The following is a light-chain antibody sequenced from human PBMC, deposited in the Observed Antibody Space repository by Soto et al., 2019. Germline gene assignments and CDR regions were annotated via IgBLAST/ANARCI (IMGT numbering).Light chain of an antibody. J-gene: IGLJ3*02. CDR1: SSDVGAYNY. CDR3: NSYTTTSTVV. CDR2: GVS. V-gene: IGLV2-14*01. Sequence: QSALTQPASVSGSPGQSITISCTGTSSDVGAYNYVSWYQQHPGKAPKLMIYGVSNRTSGIPNRFSGSKSGNTASLTIYGLQAEDEADYYCNSYTTTSTVVFGGGTKLTVL.